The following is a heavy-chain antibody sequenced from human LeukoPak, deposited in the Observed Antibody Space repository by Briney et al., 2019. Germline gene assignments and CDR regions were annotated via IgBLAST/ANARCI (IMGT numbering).Heavy chain of an antibody. CDR1: GFTLGSHD. CDR2: IASGFQT. D-gene: IGHD5-18*01. Sequence: AGGSLRLSCTASGFTLGSHDMHWVRQTTGEGREWVAAIASGFQTFYAGSVKGRFTVSREDAKNSLYLQMNSLRAGDTAVYYCVREARGYHYTYFDYWGQGTLVTVSS. J-gene: IGHJ4*02. V-gene: IGHV3-13*01. CDR3: VREARGYHYTYFDY.